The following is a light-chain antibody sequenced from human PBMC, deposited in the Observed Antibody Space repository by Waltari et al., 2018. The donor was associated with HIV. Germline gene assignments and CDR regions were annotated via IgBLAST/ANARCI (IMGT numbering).Light chain of an antibody. CDR3: QHFPPWPIT. J-gene: IGKJ5*01. CDR1: QSPTGN. Sequence: EIGCTQSPATLSGSPGESVTLSCRAIQSPTGNLAGYPHKPGQAPRLLTDTTSTRAPGVPARFSGSGSGTHSTLTLSSLQSADFAVYYCQHFPPWPITFGQGTRLEI. CDR2: TTS. V-gene: IGKV3D-15*01.